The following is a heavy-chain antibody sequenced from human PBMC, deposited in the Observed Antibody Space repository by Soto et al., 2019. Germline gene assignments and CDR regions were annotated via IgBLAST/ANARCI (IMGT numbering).Heavy chain of an antibody. V-gene: IGHV3-74*01. CDR1: GFPFSHYW. Sequence: GGSLRLSCAASGFPFSHYWMHWVRPTPGKGLVWVSHINPAGTITNYADSVEGRSTISRDNADSALFLQMNSLSAEDTAIYYGTSDTFGHWDTWGQGNLVTVSS. D-gene: IGHD3-16*01. CDR2: INPAGTIT. J-gene: IGHJ5*02. CDR3: TSDTFGHWDT.